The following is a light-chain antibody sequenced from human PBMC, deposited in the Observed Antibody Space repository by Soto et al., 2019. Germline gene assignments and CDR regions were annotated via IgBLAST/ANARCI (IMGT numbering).Light chain of an antibody. V-gene: IGLV1-44*01. CDR3: AAWDDSLNAVL. CDR1: TSNIGSNT. CDR2: SDN. Sequence: QSVLTQPASASGTPGQRVTLSCSGSTSNIGSNTVTWYQQLPGTAPELLIYSDNQRPSGVPDRFSGSKSGTSASLAISGLQSEDEADYYCAAWDDSLNAVLFGGGTQLT. J-gene: IGLJ2*01.